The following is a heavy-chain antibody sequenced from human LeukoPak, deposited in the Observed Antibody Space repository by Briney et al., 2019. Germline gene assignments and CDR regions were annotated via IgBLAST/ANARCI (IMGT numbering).Heavy chain of an antibody. Sequence: SETLSLTCTVSGGSISSSSYYWGWIRQPPGKGLEWIGSIYYSGSTYYNPSLKSRVTISVDTSKNQFSLKLSSVTAADTAVYYCARALRYDSSGYYPIFDYWGQGTLVTVSS. V-gene: IGHV4-39*01. J-gene: IGHJ4*02. CDR1: GGSISSSSYY. D-gene: IGHD3-22*01. CDR2: IYYSGST. CDR3: ARALRYDSSGYYPIFDY.